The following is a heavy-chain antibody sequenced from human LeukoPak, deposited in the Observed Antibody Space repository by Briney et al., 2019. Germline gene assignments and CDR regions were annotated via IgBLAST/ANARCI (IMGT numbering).Heavy chain of an antibody. Sequence: GGSLRLSCAASGFTFSDYCMSWIRQAPGKGLEWVSGIRDSGTYTSYADSVKGRFTISGDNSKNTLYLQMNSLRAEDTAMYYCATFVLANYDIYYWGQGTLVTVSS. D-gene: IGHD3-3*01. CDR3: ATFVLANYDIYY. J-gene: IGHJ4*02. CDR1: GFTFSDYC. V-gene: IGHV3-11*03. CDR2: IRDSGTYT.